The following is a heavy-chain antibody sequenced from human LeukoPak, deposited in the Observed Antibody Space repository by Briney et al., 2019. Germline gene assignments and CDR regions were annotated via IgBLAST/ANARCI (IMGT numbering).Heavy chain of an antibody. V-gene: IGHV4-59*01. Sequence: SETLSLTCTVSGGSISSYYWSWIRQPPGKGLEWIGYIYYSGSTNYNPSLKSRVTISVDTSKNQFSLKLWYVTAADTAVYYCARVTGYMVEDFFDYWGQGTLVTVSS. CDR3: ARVTGYMVEDFFDY. CDR2: IYYSGST. J-gene: IGHJ4*02. D-gene: IGHD3-9*01. CDR1: GGSISSYY.